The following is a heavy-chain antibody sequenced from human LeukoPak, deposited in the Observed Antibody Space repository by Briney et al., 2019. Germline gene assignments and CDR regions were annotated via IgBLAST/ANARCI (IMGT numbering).Heavy chain of an antibody. D-gene: IGHD3-9*01. Sequence: SETVSLTCTVSGASINSRTYYWAWIRQPPGKGLEWIGNIYYTGSTYYNPSLNSRVTISVDTSENRFSLKLTSVTAADTAVFYCARLPQRSDILTSYANSFDFWGQGTLVTVSS. V-gene: IGHV4-39*01. CDR3: ARLPQRSDILTSYANSFDF. CDR2: IYYTGST. CDR1: GASINSRTYY. J-gene: IGHJ4*02.